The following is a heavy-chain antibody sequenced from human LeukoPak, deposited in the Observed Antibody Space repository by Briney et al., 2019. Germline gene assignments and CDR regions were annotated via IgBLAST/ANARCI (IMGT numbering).Heavy chain of an antibody. V-gene: IGHV4-59*01. J-gene: IGHJ3*02. CDR2: IYYSGST. CDR1: GGSISSYY. CDR3: ARDLPPDTSAFDI. Sequence: SETLSLTCTVSGGSISSYYWSWIRQPPGKGLEWIGYIYYSGSTNYNPSLKSRVTISVDTSKNQFSLKLSSVTAADTAVYYCARDLPPDTSAFDIWGQGTMVTVSS. D-gene: IGHD2-2*01.